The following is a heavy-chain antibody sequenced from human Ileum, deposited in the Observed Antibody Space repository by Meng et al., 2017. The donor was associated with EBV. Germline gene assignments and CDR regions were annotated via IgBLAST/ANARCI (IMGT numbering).Heavy chain of an antibody. V-gene: IGHV1-8*01. CDR1: GYNFTSDD. J-gene: IGHJ1*01. Sequence: QVRLVQSGSWVKKPGASVTVSCKASGYNFTSDDVNWERQTPGQGLEWIGWMNPTSGRTGYAQKFQGRVTMTSNTSVSTAYLHLSSLTSEDTAVYYCARGTTKIRGIILPPPIWGQGSLVTVSS. CDR3: ARGTTKIRGIILPPPI. D-gene: IGHD3-10*01. CDR2: MNPTSGRT.